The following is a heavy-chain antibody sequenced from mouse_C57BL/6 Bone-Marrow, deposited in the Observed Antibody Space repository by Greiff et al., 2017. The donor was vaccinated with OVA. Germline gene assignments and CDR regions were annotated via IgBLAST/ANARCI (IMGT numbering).Heavy chain of an antibody. CDR3: TRDRGNPWFAY. CDR2: ISSGGDYI. V-gene: IGHV5-9-1*02. Sequence: EVMLVESGEGLVKPGGSLKLSCAASGFTFSSYAMSWVRQTPEKRLEWVAYISSGGDYIYYADTVKGRFTISRDNARNTLYLQMSSLKSEDTAMYYCTRDRGNPWFAYWGQGTLVTVSA. J-gene: IGHJ3*01. D-gene: IGHD2-1*01. CDR1: GFTFSSYA.